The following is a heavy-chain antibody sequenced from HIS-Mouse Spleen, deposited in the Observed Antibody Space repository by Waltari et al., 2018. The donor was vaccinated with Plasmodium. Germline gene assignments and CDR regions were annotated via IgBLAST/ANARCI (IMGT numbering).Heavy chain of an antibody. CDR1: GGSISSSSYY. J-gene: IGHJ4*02. CDR2: IYYSGST. V-gene: IGHV4-39*07. Sequence: QLQLQESGPGLVKPSETLSLTCTVSGGSISSSSYYWGWIRQPPGKGLAWIGSIYYSGSTHYSPALKSRGTISVDTSKNQFSLKLSSVTAADTAVYYCARDRITGTSYFDYWGQGTLVTVSS. CDR3: ARDRITGTSYFDY. D-gene: IGHD1-7*01.